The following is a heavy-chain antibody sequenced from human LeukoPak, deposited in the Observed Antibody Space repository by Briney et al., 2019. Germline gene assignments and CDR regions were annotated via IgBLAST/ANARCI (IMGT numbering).Heavy chain of an antibody. J-gene: IGHJ5*01. CDR2: IHSSGST. Sequence: SETLSLTCTVSGGSISNYYWSWIRRPAGKGLEWIGRIHSSGSTNYNPSLKSRVTISVDKSKNQFSLRLSSVIAADTAVYFCARDRCEGYCTSFDSWGQGTLVTVSS. CDR1: GGSISNYY. CDR3: ARDRCEGYCTSFDS. D-gene: IGHD2-8*01. V-gene: IGHV4-4*07.